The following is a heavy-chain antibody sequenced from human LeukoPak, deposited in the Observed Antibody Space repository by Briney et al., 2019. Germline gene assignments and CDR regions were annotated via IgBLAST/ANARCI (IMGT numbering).Heavy chain of an antibody. J-gene: IGHJ4*02. Sequence: NPSETLSLTCTVSGGSISSSSYYWGWIRQPPGKGLEWIGSIYYSGSTYYNPSLKSRVTISVDTSKNQFSLKLSSVTAADTAVYYCARGGEGVGRTDPLDYWGQGTLVTVSS. CDR1: GGSISSSSYY. V-gene: IGHV4-39*07. CDR3: ARGGEGVGRTDPLDY. CDR2: IYYSGST. D-gene: IGHD1-26*01.